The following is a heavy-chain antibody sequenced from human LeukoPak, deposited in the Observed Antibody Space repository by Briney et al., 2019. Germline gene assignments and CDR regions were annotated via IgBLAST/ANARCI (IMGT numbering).Heavy chain of an antibody. J-gene: IGHJ4*02. Sequence: PSETLSLTCTVSGGSISSGSYYWSWIRQPPGKGLEWIGEINHSGGTKYNPSLKSRVTISVDTSKNQFSLKLSSVTAADTAVYYCARGVVAAAGRTFDFWGQGTLVTVSS. CDR3: ARGVVAAAGRTFDF. V-gene: IGHV4-39*07. D-gene: IGHD6-13*01. CDR2: INHSGGT. CDR1: GGSISSGSYY.